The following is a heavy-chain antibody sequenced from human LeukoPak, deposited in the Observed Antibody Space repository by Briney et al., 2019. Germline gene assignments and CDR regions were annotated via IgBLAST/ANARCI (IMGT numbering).Heavy chain of an antibody. V-gene: IGHV4-34*01. J-gene: IGHJ4*02. CDR2: INHSGST. CDR1: GGSFSGYY. Sequence: KSSETLSLTCAVYGGSFSGYYWSWIRQPPGKGLEWIGEINHSGSTNYNPSLKSRVTISVDTSKNQFSLKLSSVTAADTAVYYCARGSGRSYFDYWGQGTLVPVSS. CDR3: ARGSGRSYFDY.